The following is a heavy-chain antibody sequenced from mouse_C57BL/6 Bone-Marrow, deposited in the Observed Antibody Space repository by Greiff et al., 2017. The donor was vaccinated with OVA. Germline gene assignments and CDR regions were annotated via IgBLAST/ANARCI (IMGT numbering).Heavy chain of an antibody. CDR3: AREEDYDGAWFAY. CDR2: IDPSDSYT. V-gene: IGHV1-69*01. D-gene: IGHD2-4*01. CDR1: GYTFTSYW. J-gene: IGHJ3*01. Sequence: VKLQQPGAELVMPGASVKLSCKASGYTFTSYWMHWVKQRPGQGLEWIGEIDPSDSYTNYNQKFKGKSTLTVDKSSSTAYMQLSSLTSEDSAVYYCAREEDYDGAWFAYWGQGTLVTVSA.